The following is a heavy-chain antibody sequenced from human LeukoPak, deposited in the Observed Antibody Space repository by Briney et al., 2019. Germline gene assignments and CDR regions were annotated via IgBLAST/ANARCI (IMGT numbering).Heavy chain of an antibody. D-gene: IGHD3-9*01. CDR1: GGSISSYY. Sequence: PSETLSLTCTISGGSISSYYWSWIRQPPGKGLEWIGYIYSSGSANYNPSLNSRATISVDTSKNQFSLKLRSVTAADTAVYYCARYDFDILTGYHRGGMDVWGQGTLVTVSS. CDR3: ARYDFDILTGYHRGGMDV. CDR2: IYSSGSA. J-gene: IGHJ4*02. V-gene: IGHV4-59*08.